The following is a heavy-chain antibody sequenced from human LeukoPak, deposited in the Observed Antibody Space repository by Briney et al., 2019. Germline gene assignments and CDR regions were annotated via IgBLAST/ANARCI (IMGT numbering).Heavy chain of an antibody. V-gene: IGHV3-53*01. J-gene: IGHJ4*02. D-gene: IGHD3-3*01. CDR1: GFTFSTSW. CDR3: ARGVFN. Sequence: GGSLKLSCAASGFTFSTSWMHWVRQAPGKGLDWVSVISDGGSTYYADSVRGRFTISRDNSKNTLFLQMNSLRVEDTAVYYCARGVFNWGQGTLVTVSS. CDR2: ISDGGST.